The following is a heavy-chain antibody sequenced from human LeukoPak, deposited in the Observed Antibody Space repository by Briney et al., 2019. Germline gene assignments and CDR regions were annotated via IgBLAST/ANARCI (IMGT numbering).Heavy chain of an antibody. V-gene: IGHV3-23*01. Sequence: GGSLRLSCAASGFTFTRYPMSWVRQAPGKGLEWVSAISGSGASTYYADSVKGRFTISRDNSKNTLHLQMNSLRAEDTAVYYCAKGAVGPTSAFWGQGTLVTVSS. CDR2: ISGSGAST. CDR3: AKGAVGPTSAF. CDR1: GFTFTRYP. D-gene: IGHD3-16*01. J-gene: IGHJ4*02.